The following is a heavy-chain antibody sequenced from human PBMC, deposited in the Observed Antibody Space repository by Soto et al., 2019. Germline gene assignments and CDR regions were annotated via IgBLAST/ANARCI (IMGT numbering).Heavy chain of an antibody. V-gene: IGHV4-59*08. CDR3: VRHTTVTSTFDP. D-gene: IGHD4-17*01. J-gene: IGHJ5*02. Sequence: QVQLQESGPGLVKPSETLSLTCTVSGGSISFYYWSWIRQSPGKGLEWIGYMYYSGSTNYNPSLKSRVTMSVDTSKNQSSLKLRSVTAADTAVYYCVRHTTVTSTFDPWGQGTQVTVSS. CDR1: GGSISFYY. CDR2: MYYSGST.